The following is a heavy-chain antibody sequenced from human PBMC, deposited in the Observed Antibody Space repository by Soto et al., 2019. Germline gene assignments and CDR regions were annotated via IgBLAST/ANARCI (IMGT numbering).Heavy chain of an antibody. D-gene: IGHD6-13*01. CDR2: ISGSGGST. V-gene: IGHV3-23*01. Sequence: GGSLRLSCAASGFTFSIYAMSWVRQAPGKGLEWVSAISGSGGSTYYADSVRGRFTISRDNSKNTLYLQMSSLRAEDTAVYYCAKDHLTAGGTFWFDPWGQGTLVTVSS. CDR3: AKDHLTAGGTFWFDP. J-gene: IGHJ5*02. CDR1: GFTFSIYA.